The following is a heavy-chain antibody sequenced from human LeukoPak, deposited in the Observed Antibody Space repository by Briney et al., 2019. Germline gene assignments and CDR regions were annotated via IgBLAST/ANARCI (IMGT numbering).Heavy chain of an antibody. CDR3: ARQHSSGWYVY. V-gene: IGHV4-39*01. CDR2: IYYSGCT. Sequence: PSETLSLTCTVSGGTISSSSYYRGSIRQPPGKGLEWIGSIYYSGCTYYNQSLKSLISISVDTSKNQFSLKLSSVTAAVTAVAYCARQHSSGWYVYWGQG. CDR1: GGTISSSSYY. J-gene: IGHJ4*02. D-gene: IGHD6-19*01.